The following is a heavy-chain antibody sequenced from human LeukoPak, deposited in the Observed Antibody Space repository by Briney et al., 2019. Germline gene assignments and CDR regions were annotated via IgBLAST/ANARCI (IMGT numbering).Heavy chain of an antibody. D-gene: IGHD2-8*01. Sequence: GGSLRLSCAASGFTFSDHYMNWIRRAPGKGLEWVSYISSSGRTIYYADSVKGRFTISRDNAKNSLYLQMNSLRAEDTAVYYCARGKNGRVYCTNGVCYNAGPDYYYMDVWGRGTTVTVSS. V-gene: IGHV3-11*04. J-gene: IGHJ6*03. CDR3: ARGKNGRVYCTNGVCYNAGPDYYYMDV. CDR1: GFTFSDHY. CDR2: ISSSGRTI.